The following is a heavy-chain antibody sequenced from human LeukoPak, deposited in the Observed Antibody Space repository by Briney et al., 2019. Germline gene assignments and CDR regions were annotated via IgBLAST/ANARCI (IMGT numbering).Heavy chain of an antibody. J-gene: IGHJ4*02. CDR3: ARAILSGYPDS. CDR1: GGSISTYY. V-gene: IGHV4-59*01. D-gene: IGHD3-3*01. CDR2: IYYSGST. Sequence: SETLSLTCTVSGGSISTYYWTWIRQPPGKGLEWIGYIYYSGSTNYNPSLKSRVTISLDTSKNQFSLKLSSVTAADTAVYYCARAILSGYPDSWGQGTLVIVFS.